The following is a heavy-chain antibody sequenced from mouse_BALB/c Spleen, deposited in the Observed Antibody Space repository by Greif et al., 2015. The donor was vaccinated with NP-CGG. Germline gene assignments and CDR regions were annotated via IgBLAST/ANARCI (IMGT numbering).Heavy chain of an antibody. CDR3: ARTHLTTTWFAY. CDR2: ISYSGST. D-gene: IGHD1-1*01. V-gene: IGHV3-8*02. J-gene: IGHJ3*01. CDR1: GDSITSGY. Sequence: EVMLVESGPSLVKPSQTLSLTCSVTGDSITSGYWNWIRKFPGNKLEYMGYISYSGSTYYNPSLKSRISITRDTSKNXYYLQLNSVTTEDTATYYCARTHLTTTWFAYWGQGTLVTVSA.